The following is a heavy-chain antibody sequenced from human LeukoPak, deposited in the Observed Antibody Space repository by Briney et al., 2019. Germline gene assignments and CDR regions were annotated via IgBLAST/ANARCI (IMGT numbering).Heavy chain of an antibody. CDR1: GGSISSTSYY. CDR3: ARTTEGGYSYGYFYYYYMDV. Sequence: PSETLSLTCTVSGGSISSTSYYWGWIRQPPGKGLEWIGSIYSSGSTFYNPSLKSRLTISVDTSKNQFSLKLSSVTAADTAVYYCARTTEGGYSYGYFYYYYMDVWGKGTTVTISS. V-gene: IGHV4-39*07. D-gene: IGHD5-18*01. CDR2: IYSSGST. J-gene: IGHJ6*03.